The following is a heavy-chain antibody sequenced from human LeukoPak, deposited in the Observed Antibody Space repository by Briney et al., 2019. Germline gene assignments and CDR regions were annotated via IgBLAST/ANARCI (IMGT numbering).Heavy chain of an antibody. CDR2: IYSGGHT. J-gene: IGHJ4*02. V-gene: IGHV3-53*01. D-gene: IGHD4-17*01. CDR3: ARDPYGY. Sequence: PGGSLRLSCAASGLSVSSAYMSWIRQAPGKGLEWVSVIYSGGHTYYADSVKGRFTISRDNSKNTLYLQINSLRAEDTAVYYCARDPYGYWGQGTLVTVSS. CDR1: GLSVSSAY.